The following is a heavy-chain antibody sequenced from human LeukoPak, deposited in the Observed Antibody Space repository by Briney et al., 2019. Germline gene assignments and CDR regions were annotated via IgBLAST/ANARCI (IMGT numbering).Heavy chain of an antibody. CDR3: ARDRRGVMNYFDY. Sequence: AASVKVSCKASGYTFTGYYMHWVRQAPGQGLEWMGRINPNSGGTNYAQKFQGRVTVTRDTSISTAYMELSRLRSDDTAVYYCARDRRGVMNYFDYWGQGTLVTVSS. D-gene: IGHD3-16*01. CDR2: INPNSGGT. V-gene: IGHV1-2*06. J-gene: IGHJ4*02. CDR1: GYTFTGYY.